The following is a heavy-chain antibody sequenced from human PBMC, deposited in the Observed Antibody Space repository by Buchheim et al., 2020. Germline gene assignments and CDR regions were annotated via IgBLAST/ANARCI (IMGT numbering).Heavy chain of an antibody. V-gene: IGHV4-39*01. Sequence: QLQLQESGPGLVKPSETLSLTCTVSGGSISSSSYYWGWIRQPPGKGLEWIGSIYYSGSTYYNPSLKSRVTISVDTSKNQFSLKLSSVTAADTAVYYCARQDRGWAGTEGTDYWGQGTL. J-gene: IGHJ4*02. D-gene: IGHD6-19*01. CDR1: GGSISSSSYY. CDR3: ARQDRGWAGTEGTDY. CDR2: IYYSGST.